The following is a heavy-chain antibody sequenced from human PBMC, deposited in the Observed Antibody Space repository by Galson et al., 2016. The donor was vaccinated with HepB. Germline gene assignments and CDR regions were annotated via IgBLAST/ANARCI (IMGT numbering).Heavy chain of an antibody. CDR2: IIWNSGNI. CDR3: AKESTIFGVVTLGGYFDS. D-gene: IGHD3-3*01. V-gene: IGHV3-9*01. J-gene: IGHJ4*02. CDR1: RFTFDDYA. Sequence: SLRLSCAASRFTFDDYAKHWVRQVPGKGLEWVLGIIWNSGNIAYTDSVKGRFTVSRDNAENSLYLQMNSLRPEDTAWYFCAKESTIFGVVTLGGYFDSWGQGTLVTVSS.